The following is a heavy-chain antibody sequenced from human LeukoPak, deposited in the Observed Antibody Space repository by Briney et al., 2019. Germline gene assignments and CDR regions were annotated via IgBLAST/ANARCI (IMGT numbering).Heavy chain of an antibody. D-gene: IGHD2-2*01. CDR1: GYTFTSYG. CDR3: ARDGCSSTSCYPNFDY. V-gene: IGHV1-18*01. CDR2: ISAYNGNT. J-gene: IGHJ4*02. Sequence: ASVKVSCKASGYTFTSYGISWVRQAPGQGLEWIGWISAYNGNTNYAQKLQGRVTMTTDTSTSTAYMELRSPRSDDTAVYYCARDGCSSTSCYPNFDYWGQGTLVTVSS.